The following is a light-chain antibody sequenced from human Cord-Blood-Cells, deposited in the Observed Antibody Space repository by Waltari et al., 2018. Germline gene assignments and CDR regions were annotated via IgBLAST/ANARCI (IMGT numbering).Light chain of an antibody. Sequence: QSALTQPASVSGSPGQSITMSCTGTGSDVGGYNYVSWYQQHPGKAPKLMIYDVSNRPSGVSNRFSGSKSGNTASLTISGLQAEDEADYYCSSYTSSSTLVFGGGTKLTVL. V-gene: IGLV2-14*03. CDR1: GSDVGGYNY. CDR3: SSYTSSSTLV. J-gene: IGLJ3*02. CDR2: DVS.